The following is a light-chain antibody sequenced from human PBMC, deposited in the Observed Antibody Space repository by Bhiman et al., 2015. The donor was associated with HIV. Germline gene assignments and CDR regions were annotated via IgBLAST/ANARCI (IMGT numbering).Light chain of an antibody. CDR1: SSNIGNIY. CDR3: QSYDSSLSHV. V-gene: IGLV1-40*01. J-gene: IGLJ1*01. Sequence: QSVLTQPPSVSAAPGQKVTISCSGSSSNIGNIYVSWYQQLPGTAPKLLIYDNNNRPSGVPDRFSGSKSGTSASLAITGLQAEDESDYYCQSYDSSLSHVFGTATRVTVL. CDR2: DNN.